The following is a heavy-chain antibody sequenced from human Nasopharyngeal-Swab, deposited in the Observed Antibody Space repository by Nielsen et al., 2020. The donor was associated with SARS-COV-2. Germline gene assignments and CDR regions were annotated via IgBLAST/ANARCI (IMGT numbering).Heavy chain of an antibody. CDR2: IYPGDSDT. CDR1: GYSFTSYW. V-gene: IGHV5-51*01. CDR3: ARHWQYCSSTSCYRRGWFDP. D-gene: IGHD2-2*01. J-gene: IGHJ5*02. Sequence: KVSCKGSGYSFTSYWIGWVRQMPGKGLEWMGIIYPGDSDTRYSPSFQGQVTISADKSISTAYLQWSSLKASDTATYYCARHWQYCSSTSCYRRGWFDPWGQGTLVTVSS.